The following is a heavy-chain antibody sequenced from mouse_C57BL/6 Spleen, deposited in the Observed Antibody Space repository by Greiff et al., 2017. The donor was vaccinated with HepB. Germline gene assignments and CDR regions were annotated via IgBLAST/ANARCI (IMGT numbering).Heavy chain of an antibody. CDR1: GYTFTSYW. V-gene: IGHV1-69*01. J-gene: IGHJ3*01. CDR3: ARKDYLAWFAY. D-gene: IGHD1-1*02. Sequence: QVQLQQPGAELVMPGASVKLSCKASGYTFTSYWMHWVKQRPGQGLEWIGEIDPSDSYTNYNQKFKGKSTLTVDKSSSTAYMQLSSLTSEDSAVYYCARKDYLAWFAYWGQGTLVTVSA. CDR2: IDPSDSYT.